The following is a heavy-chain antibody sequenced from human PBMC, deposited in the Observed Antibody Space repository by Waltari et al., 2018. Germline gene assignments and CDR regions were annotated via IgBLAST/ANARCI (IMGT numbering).Heavy chain of an antibody. D-gene: IGHD3-3*02. CDR3: AGRGAKMFSI. J-gene: IGHJ4*02. Sequence: QVQLQESGPGLVQPSQTLSLTCSVSGFSLSSGSYYWSWIRQHPGKGLAWIGYISHSGDTDYIPSLRSRLTLSVDTSKNQFSLKLNSVTAADTGVYFCAGRGAKMFSIWGRGTLVTVSS. CDR2: ISHSGDT. V-gene: IGHV4-31*02. CDR1: GFSLSSGSYY.